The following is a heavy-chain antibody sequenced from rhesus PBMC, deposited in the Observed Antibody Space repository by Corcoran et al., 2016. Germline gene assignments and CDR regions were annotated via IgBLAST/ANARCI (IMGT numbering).Heavy chain of an antibody. J-gene: IGHJ4*01. D-gene: IGHD2-15*01. V-gene: IGHV4S10*01. CDR1: GGSISDSYR. CDR3: ARDEYCSSTYCSSSFDY. Sequence: QVQLQESGPGVVKPSETLSLTCAVSGGSISDSYRWSWIRRPPGKGLELIGYSYGSMTSTNYNPSHKSPVTSSKDTSKNQFALKRSLVTASDTSVYYCARDEYCSSTYCSSSFDYWGQGVLVTLSS. CDR2: SYGSMTST.